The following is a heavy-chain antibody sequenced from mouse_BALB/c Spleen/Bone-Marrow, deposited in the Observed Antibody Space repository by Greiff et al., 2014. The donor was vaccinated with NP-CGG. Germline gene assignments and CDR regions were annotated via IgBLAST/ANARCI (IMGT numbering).Heavy chain of an antibody. D-gene: IGHD4-1*01. V-gene: IGHV1-4*01. CDR1: GYTFTSYT. CDR3: ALANWDIGGPFAY. Sequence: QVQLQQSGAELARPGASVKMSCKASGYTFTSYTMHWVKRRPGQGLEWIGYINPSSGYTNYNQKFKDKATLTADKSSSTAYMQLSSLTSEDSAVYYCALANWDIGGPFAYWGQGTLVTVSA. CDR2: INPSSGYT. J-gene: IGHJ3*01.